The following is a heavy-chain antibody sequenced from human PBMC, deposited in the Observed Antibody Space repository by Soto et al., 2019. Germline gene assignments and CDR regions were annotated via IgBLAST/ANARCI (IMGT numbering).Heavy chain of an antibody. Sequence: QVQLVQSGAEVKKPGSSVKVSCKASGGTFSTYAITWVRQAPGQGLEWLGGIIPIFGTTDYARKFQGRVTITAAAATSTVFIELSSLTSEDTAVYYCAIVVGAYYFDYWGHGTLVTVSS. CDR2: IIPIFGTT. V-gene: IGHV1-69*01. D-gene: IGHD1-26*01. CDR1: GGTFSTYA. J-gene: IGHJ4*01. CDR3: AIVVGAYYFDY.